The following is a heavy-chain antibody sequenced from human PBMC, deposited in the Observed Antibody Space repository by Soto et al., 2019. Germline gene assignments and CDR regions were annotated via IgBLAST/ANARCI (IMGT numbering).Heavy chain of an antibody. Sequence: PGESLKISCKGSGYSFTSYWIGWVRQMPGKGLERMGIIYPGDSAARYSPSFQGRVTISGDKSIDTAYLQWSSLEASDTAMYYCARPGNGYKAIYYGLDVWGQGTTVTAP. CDR3: ARPGNGYKAIYYGLDV. J-gene: IGHJ6*02. CDR1: GYSFTSYW. V-gene: IGHV5-51*01. D-gene: IGHD5-18*01. CDR2: IYPGDSAA.